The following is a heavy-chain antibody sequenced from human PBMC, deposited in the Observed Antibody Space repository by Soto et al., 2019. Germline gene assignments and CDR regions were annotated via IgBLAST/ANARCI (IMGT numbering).Heavy chain of an antibody. Sequence: EVQLVESGGGLVQPGGSLRLSCAASGFTVSSNYMSWVRQAPGKGLEWVSVIYSGGSTYYADSVKGRFTISGHNSMIRLYLQINSLRAEDTAVYYCARQVSGPAGICDYWGQGTLVTVSS. CDR2: IYSGGST. J-gene: IGHJ4*02. CDR1: GFTVSSNY. V-gene: IGHV3-53*04. CDR3: ARQVSGPAGICDY. D-gene: IGHD2-2*01.